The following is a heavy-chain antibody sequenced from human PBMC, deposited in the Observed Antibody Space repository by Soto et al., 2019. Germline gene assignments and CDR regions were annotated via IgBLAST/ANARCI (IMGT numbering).Heavy chain of an antibody. CDR3: ARVWGSSGYYYFITRHDAFDI. D-gene: IGHD3-22*01. J-gene: IGHJ3*02. Sequence: ASVKVSCKASGYTFTSYDINWVRQATVQVLEWMVCMNPNSGNTGYAQKFQGRVNMTRNTSIRTAYMEMSSLRSEDTAVYYCARVWGSSGYYYFITRHDAFDIWGQGTLVTVSS. CDR2: MNPNSGNT. V-gene: IGHV1-8*01. CDR1: GYTFTSYD.